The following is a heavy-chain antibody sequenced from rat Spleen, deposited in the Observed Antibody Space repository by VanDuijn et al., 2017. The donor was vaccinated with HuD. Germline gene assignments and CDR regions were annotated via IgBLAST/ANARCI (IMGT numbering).Heavy chain of an antibody. D-gene: IGHD3-2*01. J-gene: IGHJ2*01. CDR3: TREDSSPVSYYFDY. CDR2: FSYDGITT. CDR1: RFTFNNYG. V-gene: IGHV5-29*01. Sequence: EVQLVESGGGLVQPGRSLKLSCAASRFTFNNYGMAWVRQAPTKGLEWVATFSYDGITTYYRDSVRGRFTISSDSTRSTLYLQMDSLRSEDTATYYCTREDSSPVSYYFDYWGQGVMVTVSS.